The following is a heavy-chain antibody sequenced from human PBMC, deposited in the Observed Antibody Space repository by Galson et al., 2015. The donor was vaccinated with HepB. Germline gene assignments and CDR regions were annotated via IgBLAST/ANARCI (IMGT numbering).Heavy chain of an antibody. CDR2: ISYDGSNK. J-gene: IGHJ4*02. D-gene: IGHD3-3*01. Sequence: SLRLSCAASGFTFSSYGMHWVRQAPGKGLEWVAVISYDGSNKYYADSVKGRFTISRDNSKNTLYLQMNSLRDEDTAVYYCARDFWSGWYKPSYYFDYWGQGTLVTVSS. CDR3: ARDFWSGWYKPSYYFDY. V-gene: IGHV3-30*03. CDR1: GFTFSSYG.